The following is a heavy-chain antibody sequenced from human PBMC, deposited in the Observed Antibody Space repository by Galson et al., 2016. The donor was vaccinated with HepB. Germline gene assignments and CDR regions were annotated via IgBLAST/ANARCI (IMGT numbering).Heavy chain of an antibody. CDR1: GFTFRNYA. CDR2: IDGPTPNT. V-gene: IGHV3-23*01. D-gene: IGHD6-19*01. J-gene: IGHJ4*02. CDR3: TTWLSHHFDY. Sequence: LRLSCAASGFTFRNYALSWVRRAPGKGLEWVSHIDGPTPNTHYADSVRGRFSIYRDNSRDTLYLQMDSLTAEDSAIYYCTTWLSHHFDYWGQGARVTVSS.